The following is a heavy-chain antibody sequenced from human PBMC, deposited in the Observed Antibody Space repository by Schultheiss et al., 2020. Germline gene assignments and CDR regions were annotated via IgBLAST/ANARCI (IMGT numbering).Heavy chain of an antibody. CDR3: AREGRARYGMDV. V-gene: IGHV3-7*01. D-gene: IGHD3-10*01. CDR1: GFTFSSYW. J-gene: IGHJ6*02. Sequence: GGSLRLSCAASGFTFSSYWMSWVRQAPGKGLEWVANIKQDGSEKYYVDSVKGRFTISRDDTYNSLYLQMNNLRAEDTAMYYCAREGRARYGMDVWGQGTTVTVSS. CDR2: IKQDGSEK.